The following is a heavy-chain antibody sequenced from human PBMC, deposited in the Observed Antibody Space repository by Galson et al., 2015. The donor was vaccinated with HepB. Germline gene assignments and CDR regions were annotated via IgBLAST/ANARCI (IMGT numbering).Heavy chain of an antibody. CDR3: ARGALVVVVGATQNNWFDP. CDR2: ISAYNRDT. V-gene: IGHV1-18*01. J-gene: IGHJ5*02. Sequence: SVKVSCKASGYTFSSYSITWVRRAPGQGLEWMGWISAYNRDTNYAQKFQGRVTMTTDTSTSTAYMEPRSLRSDDTAVYFCARGALVVVVGATQNNWFDPWGQGTLVTVSS. CDR1: GYTFSSYS. D-gene: IGHD2-15*01.